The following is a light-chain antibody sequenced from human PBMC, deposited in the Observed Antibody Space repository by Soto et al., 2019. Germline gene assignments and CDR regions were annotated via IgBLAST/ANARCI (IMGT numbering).Light chain of an antibody. V-gene: IGKV1-9*01. Sequence: DIQLTQSPSFLSASVGYRFTITCRASQGISNYLAWYQQKPGKAPKLLIYAASTLQDGVPSRFSGSGSGTEFTLTISSLQPDDFATYYCQQYNSYLRTFGQGTTGDIK. CDR2: AAS. J-gene: IGKJ1*01. CDR3: QQYNSYLRT. CDR1: QGISNY.